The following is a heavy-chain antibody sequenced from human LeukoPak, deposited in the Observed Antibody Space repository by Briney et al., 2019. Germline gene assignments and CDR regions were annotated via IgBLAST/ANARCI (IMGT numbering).Heavy chain of an antibody. CDR1: GYSFTNYW. D-gene: IGHD3-22*01. CDR2: IYPGDSDT. Sequence: GESLKISCKGSGYSFTNYWIAWVRQMPGKGLEWMGIIYPGDSDTRYSPSFQGQVTISADKSISTAYLQWDSLKASDTAMHYCARPDYYDTSGYYPPPHAFDIWGQGTMVTVSS. CDR3: ARPDYYDTSGYYPPPHAFDI. J-gene: IGHJ3*02. V-gene: IGHV5-51*01.